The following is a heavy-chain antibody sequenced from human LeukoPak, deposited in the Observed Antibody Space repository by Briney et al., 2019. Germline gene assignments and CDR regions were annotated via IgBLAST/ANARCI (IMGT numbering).Heavy chain of an antibody. J-gene: IGHJ4*02. Sequence: KPSETLSLTCTVSGGSISSSSYYWGWIRQPPGKGLEWIGSIYYSGSTYYNPSLKSRVTISVDTSKNQFSLKLSSVTAADTAVYYCARANRYDLHFDYWGQGTLVTVSS. CDR1: GGSISSSSYY. CDR3: ARANRYDLHFDY. CDR2: IYYSGST. V-gene: IGHV4-39*07. D-gene: IGHD5-12*01.